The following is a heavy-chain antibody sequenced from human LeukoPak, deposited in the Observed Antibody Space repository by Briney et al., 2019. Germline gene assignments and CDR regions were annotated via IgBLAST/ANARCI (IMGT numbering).Heavy chain of an antibody. D-gene: IGHD6-6*01. V-gene: IGHV4-59*11. CDR1: RGSLSSHY. CDR2: IYYSGST. J-gene: IGHJ6*03. CDR3: ARIFSGSSSSRYYYYYYMDV. Sequence: SETLSLTCTVSRGSLSSHYWSWIRQPPGKGLEWIGYIYYSGSTNYNPSLKSRVTISVDTSKNQFSLKLSSVTAADTAVYYCARIFSGSSSSRYYYYYYMDVWGKGTPVTVSS.